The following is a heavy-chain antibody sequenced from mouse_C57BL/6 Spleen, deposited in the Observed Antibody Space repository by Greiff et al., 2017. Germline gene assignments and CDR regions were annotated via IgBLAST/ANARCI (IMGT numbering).Heavy chain of an antibody. V-gene: IGHV1-55*01. J-gene: IGHJ4*01. CDR2: IYPGSGST. CDR3: ARGDYDGDYYAMDY. D-gene: IGHD2-4*01. CDR1: GYTFTSYW. Sequence: QVQLKQPGAELVKPGASVKMSCKASGYTFTSYWITWVKQRPGPGLEWIGDIYPGSGSTNYNEKFKSKATLTVDTSSSTAYMQLSSLTSEDSAVYYCARGDYDGDYYAMDYWGQGTSVTVSS.